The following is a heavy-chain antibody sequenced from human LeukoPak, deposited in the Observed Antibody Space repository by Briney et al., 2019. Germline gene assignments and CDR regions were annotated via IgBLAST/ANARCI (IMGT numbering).Heavy chain of an antibody. CDR2: IWYDGSNK. J-gene: IGHJ4*02. CDR3: ARVRSFYYDSSGYLPLDY. V-gene: IGHV3-33*01. Sequence: GGSLRLSCAASGFTFSSYGMHWVRQAPGKGLEWVAVIWYDGSNKYYADSVKGRFTISRDNSKNTLYLQMNSLRAEDTAVYYCARVRSFYYDSSGYLPLDYWGQGTLVTVSS. D-gene: IGHD3-22*01. CDR1: GFTFSSYG.